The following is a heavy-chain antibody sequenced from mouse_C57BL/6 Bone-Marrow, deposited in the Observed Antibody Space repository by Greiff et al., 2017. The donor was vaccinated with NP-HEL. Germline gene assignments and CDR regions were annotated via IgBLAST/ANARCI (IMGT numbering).Heavy chain of an antibody. V-gene: IGHV5-16*01. J-gene: IGHJ1*03. CDR2: INYDGSST. CDR1: GFTFSDYY. Sequence: EVKVVESEGGLVQPGSSMKLSCTASGFTFSDYYMAWVRQVPEKGLEWVANINYDGSSTYYLDSLKSRFIISRDNAKNILYLQMSSLKSEDTATYYCAREGWYFDVWGTGTTVTVSS. CDR3: AREGWYFDV.